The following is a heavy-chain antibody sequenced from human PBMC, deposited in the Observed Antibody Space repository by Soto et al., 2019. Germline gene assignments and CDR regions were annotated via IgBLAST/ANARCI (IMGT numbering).Heavy chain of an antibody. CDR3: AKGNGGYFAH. D-gene: IGHD3-16*01. CDR1: GFTFTNYA. CDR2: MEIGARAT. J-gene: IGHJ4*02. V-gene: IGHV3-23*03. Sequence: EVQLLESGGGLVQPGGSLRLSCIASGFTFTNYAMIWVRQAPGKGPEWVSSMEIGARATYYGDSAKGRFTISRDDSQNALYLQMNSLRAEDTAVYFCAKGNGGYFAHWGQGSLVPVSS.